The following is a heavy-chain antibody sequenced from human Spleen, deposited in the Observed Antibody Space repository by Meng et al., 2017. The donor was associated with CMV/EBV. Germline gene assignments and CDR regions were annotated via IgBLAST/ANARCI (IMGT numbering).Heavy chain of an antibody. CDR2: INPNNGAT. V-gene: IGHV1-2*02. CDR1: GYPFTDYL. Sequence: ASVKVSCKASGYPFTDYLIHWVRQGPGQGLEWMGWINPNNGATNYAQNFQGRVTMTRDSSISTAYVEVSRLRSDDTAIYYCARSCSSQTCYESFDYWGQGTLVTVSS. CDR3: ARSCSSQTCYESFDY. J-gene: IGHJ4*02. D-gene: IGHD2-2*01.